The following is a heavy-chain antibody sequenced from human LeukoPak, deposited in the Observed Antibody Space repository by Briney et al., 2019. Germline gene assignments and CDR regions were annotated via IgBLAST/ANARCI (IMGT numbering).Heavy chain of an antibody. D-gene: IGHD3-10*01. CDR2: IRYDGSNK. Sequence: GGSLRLSCAASGFTFSSYGMHWVRQAPGKGLEWVASIRYDGSNKYYADSVKGRFTISRDNSKNTLYLQMNSLRSEDTALYYCAKDIGGFGELLDYWGQGTLVTVSS. V-gene: IGHV3-30*02. CDR3: AKDIGGFGELLDY. CDR1: GFTFSSYG. J-gene: IGHJ4*02.